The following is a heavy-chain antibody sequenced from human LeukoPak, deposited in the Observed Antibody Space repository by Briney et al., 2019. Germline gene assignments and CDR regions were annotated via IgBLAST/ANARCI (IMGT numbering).Heavy chain of an antibody. Sequence: PGGSLRLSCAASGFTFSSYSMNWVRQAPGKGLEWVSSISSSSSYIYYADSVKGRFTISRDNAKNSLYLQMNSLRAEDTAVYYCARRMATIWEFENYFDYWGQGTLVTVSS. D-gene: IGHD5-24*01. J-gene: IGHJ4*02. V-gene: IGHV3-21*01. CDR2: ISSSSSYI. CDR3: ARRMATIWEFENYFDY. CDR1: GFTFSSYS.